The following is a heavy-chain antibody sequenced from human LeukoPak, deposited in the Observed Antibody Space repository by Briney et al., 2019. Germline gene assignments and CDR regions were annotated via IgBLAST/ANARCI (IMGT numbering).Heavy chain of an antibody. J-gene: IGHJ4*02. CDR1: SGSISSYY. D-gene: IGHD6-19*01. CDR2: ISASGSS. Sequence: PSETLSLTCTVSSGSISSYYWSWIRQPAGKGLEWIGRISASGSSNYNPSLKSRVTISVDTSKNQFSLKLSSVTAADTAVYYCARQGSSGWTHYFDYWGQGTLVTVSS. V-gene: IGHV4-4*07. CDR3: ARQGSSGWTHYFDY.